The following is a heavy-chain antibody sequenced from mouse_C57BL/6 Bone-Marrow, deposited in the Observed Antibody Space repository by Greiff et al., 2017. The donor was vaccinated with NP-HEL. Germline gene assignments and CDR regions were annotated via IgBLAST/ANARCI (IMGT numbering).Heavy chain of an antibody. J-gene: IGHJ3*01. Sequence: VKLMESGAELVRPGASVTLSCKASGYTFTDYEMHWVKQTPVHGLEWIGAIDPETGGTAYNQKFKGKAILTADKSSSTAYMELRSLTSEDSAVYYCTRCPLYDYDEDWFAYWGQGTLVTVSA. D-gene: IGHD2-4*01. CDR1: GYTFTDYE. CDR3: TRCPLYDYDEDWFAY. CDR2: IDPETGGT. V-gene: IGHV1-15*01.